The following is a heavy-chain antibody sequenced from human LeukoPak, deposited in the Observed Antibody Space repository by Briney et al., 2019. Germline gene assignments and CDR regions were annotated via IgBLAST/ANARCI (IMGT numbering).Heavy chain of an antibody. V-gene: IGHV3-23*01. CDR3: VRHDSYIPY. CDR2: ISDSGRST. Sequence: GGSLRLSCAASGFRFNNYAMSWVRQAPGKGLEWVSGISDSGRSTYYADSVKGRFTISRDNSKNTVNLQMNNLRVDDTAVYFCVRHDSYIPYWGQGTLVTVSS. J-gene: IGHJ4*02. CDR1: GFRFNNYA. D-gene: IGHD5-18*01.